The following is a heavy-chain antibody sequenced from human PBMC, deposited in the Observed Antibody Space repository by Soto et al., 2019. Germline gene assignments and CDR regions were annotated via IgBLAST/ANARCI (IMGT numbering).Heavy chain of an antibody. CDR1: GGSIIRSNW. D-gene: IGHD6-13*01. CDR2: IFHSGST. CDR3: ARDPLIAAAGTYYYGMDV. V-gene: IGHV4-4*02. Sequence: SETLSLTCAVSGGSIIRSNWWSWVRQPPGKGLEWIGEIFHSGSTNYNPSLKSRVTISVDTSKNQFSLKLSSVTAADTAVYYCARDPLIAAAGTYYYGMDVWGQGTTVTVSS. J-gene: IGHJ6*02.